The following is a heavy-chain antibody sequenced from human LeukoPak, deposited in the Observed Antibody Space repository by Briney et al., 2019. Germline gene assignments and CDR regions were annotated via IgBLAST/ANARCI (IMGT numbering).Heavy chain of an antibody. Sequence: PGGSLRLSCAASGFTFSSYAMHGVRQAPGKGLEWVAVISYDGSNKYYADSVKGRFTISRDNSKNKLYLQMNSLRAEDTAVYYCARDGENYDSSGYYYSSFDYWGQGTLVTVSS. D-gene: IGHD3-22*01. CDR1: GFTFSSYA. CDR3: ARDGENYDSSGYYYSSFDY. J-gene: IGHJ4*02. CDR2: ISYDGSNK. V-gene: IGHV3-30-3*01.